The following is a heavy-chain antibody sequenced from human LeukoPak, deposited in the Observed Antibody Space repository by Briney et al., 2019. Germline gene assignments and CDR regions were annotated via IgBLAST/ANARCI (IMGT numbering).Heavy chain of an antibody. CDR3: ARDIVGATKVGY. J-gene: IGHJ4*02. D-gene: IGHD1-26*01. CDR2: ISSSGSTI. V-gene: IGHV3-48*03. CDR1: GFTFSSYE. Sequence: SGGSLRLSCAASGFTFSSYEMNWVRQAPGKGLEWVSYISSSGSTIYYADSVKGRFTISRDNAKNSLYLQMNSLRAEDTAVYYCARDIVGATKVGYWGQGTLVTVSS.